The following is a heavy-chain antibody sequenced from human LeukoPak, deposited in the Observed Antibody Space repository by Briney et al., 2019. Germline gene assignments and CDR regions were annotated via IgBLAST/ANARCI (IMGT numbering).Heavy chain of an antibody. V-gene: IGHV1-18*01. CDR2: ISAYNGNT. J-gene: IGHJ4*02. D-gene: IGHD3-22*01. Sequence: AAVKVSRKASGYTFTSYGMSWVRQAPGQGLEWMGWISAYNGNTSYAHKLQGRVTMTTDTSTSTAYMELRSLRSDDTAVYDCARVDSSGYYPLGYWGQGTLVTVSS. CDR3: ARVDSSGYYPLGY. CDR1: GYTFTSYG.